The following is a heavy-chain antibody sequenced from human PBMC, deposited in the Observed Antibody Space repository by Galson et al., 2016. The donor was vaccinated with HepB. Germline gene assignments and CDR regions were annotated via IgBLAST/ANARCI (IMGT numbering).Heavy chain of an antibody. Sequence: SVKVSCKASGGTFRNYAISWVRQAPGQGLEWMGGIIPMYGTPNYAQKFQGRVTITADESTSTAYMELSSLRSEDTAVYYCARGGDTSSWYEILLWGQGTLVTVSS. J-gene: IGHJ4*02. D-gene: IGHD6-19*01. CDR2: IIPMYGTP. CDR3: ARGGDTSSWYEILL. V-gene: IGHV1-69*13. CDR1: GGTFRNYA.